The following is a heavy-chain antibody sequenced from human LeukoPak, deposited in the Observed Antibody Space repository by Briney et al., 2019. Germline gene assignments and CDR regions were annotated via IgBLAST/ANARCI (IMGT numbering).Heavy chain of an antibody. V-gene: IGHV1-2*02. CDR3: ARGSDTYYDLLPGYYLDY. CDR2: INPNSGAT. D-gene: IGHD3-9*01. CDR1: GYTFVGYY. J-gene: IGHJ4*02. Sequence: ASVKVSCKASGYTFVGYYMYWVRQAPGQGLEWLGWINPNSGATNYAQKFQGRVTMTRDTSIDTAYMELRRLRSDDTAVYYCARGSDTYYDLLPGYYLDYWGQGTLVTVSS.